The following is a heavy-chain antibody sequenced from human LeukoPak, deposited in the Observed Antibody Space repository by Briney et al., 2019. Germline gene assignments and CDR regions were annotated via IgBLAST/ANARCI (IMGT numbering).Heavy chain of an antibody. CDR1: GFTFSSSG. J-gene: IGHJ3*02. V-gene: IGHV3-33*01. D-gene: IGHD2-8*01. CDR3: ARSRRVSNTKPGVRGAFDI. Sequence: PGRSLRLSCAASGFTFSSSGMHWVRQAPGKGLEWVAVIWYDGSNKYYADSVKGRFTISRDNAKNSLYLQMNSLRAEDTAVYYCARSRRVSNTKPGVRGAFDIWGQGTMVTVSS. CDR2: IWYDGSNK.